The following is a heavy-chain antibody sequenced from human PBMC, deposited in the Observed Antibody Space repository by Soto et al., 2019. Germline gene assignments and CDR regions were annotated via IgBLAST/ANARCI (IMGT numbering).Heavy chain of an antibody. CDR1: GGSFSGYQ. Sequence: QVQLQQWGAGLLKPSETLSLTCAVYGGSFSGYQWTWIRQTPGKGLEWIGEINDTGNINYNPSLKSRVATFIATPKEQISLKLSSVTAAGTAVYYCARGLIVWFGELSRRGGYYYYMDVWGKGTTVTVSS. V-gene: IGHV4-34*01. J-gene: IGHJ6*03. CDR2: INDTGNI. CDR3: ARGLIVWFGELSRRGGYYYYMDV. D-gene: IGHD3-10*01.